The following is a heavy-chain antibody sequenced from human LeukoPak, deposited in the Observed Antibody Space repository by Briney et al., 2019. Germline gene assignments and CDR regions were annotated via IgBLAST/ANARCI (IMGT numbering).Heavy chain of an antibody. CDR2: IYHSGST. Sequence: SETLSLTCTVSGGSISGGTYYWGWFRQPPGKGLEWIGTIYHSGSTYYNPSLKSRVTISVDTSKNQFSLKLTSMIAADTAVYFCARPSTSFLYFDYWGQGTLVTVSS. J-gene: IGHJ4*02. D-gene: IGHD2/OR15-2a*01. CDR1: GGSISGGTYY. V-gene: IGHV4-39*01. CDR3: ARPSTSFLYFDY.